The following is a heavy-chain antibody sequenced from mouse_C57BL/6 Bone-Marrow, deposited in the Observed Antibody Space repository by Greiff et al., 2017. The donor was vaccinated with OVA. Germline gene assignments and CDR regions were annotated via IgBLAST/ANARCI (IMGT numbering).Heavy chain of an antibody. CDR2: ISDGGSYT. CDR3: ARVCYYCGSSSFAY. CDR1: GFTFSSYA. D-gene: IGHD1-1*01. Sequence: EVKLQESGGGLVKPGGSLKLSCAASGFTFSSYAMSWVRQTPEKRLEWVATISDGGSYTYYPDNVKGRFTISRDNAKNNLYLQMSHLKSEDTAMYYCARVCYYCGSSSFAYWGQGTLVTVSA. J-gene: IGHJ3*01. V-gene: IGHV5-4*03.